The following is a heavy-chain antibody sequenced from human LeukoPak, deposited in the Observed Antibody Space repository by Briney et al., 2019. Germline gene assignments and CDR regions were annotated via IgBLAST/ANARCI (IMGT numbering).Heavy chain of an antibody. V-gene: IGHV1-8*03. CDR2: MNPNSGNT. Sequence: EASVKVSCKASGYTFTSYDINWVRQATGQGLEWMGWMNPNSGNTGYAQKFQGRVTITRNTSISTAYMELSSLRSEDTAVYYCARGIPLVQGSFDYWGQETLVTVSS. D-gene: IGHD6-6*01. J-gene: IGHJ4*02. CDR3: ARGIPLVQGSFDY. CDR1: GYTFTSYD.